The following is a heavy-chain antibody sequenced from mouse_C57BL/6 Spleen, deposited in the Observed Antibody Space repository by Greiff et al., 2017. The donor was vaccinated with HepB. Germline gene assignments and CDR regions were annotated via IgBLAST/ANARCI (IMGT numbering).Heavy chain of an antibody. J-gene: IGHJ3*01. V-gene: IGHV1-50*01. Sequence: QVQLQQPGAELVKPGASVKLSCKASGYTFTSYWMQWVKQRPGQGLEWIGEIDPSDSYTNYNQKFKGKATLTVDTSSSTAYMQLSSLTSEDSAVYYCARGRSITTGGAYWGQGTLVTVSA. D-gene: IGHD1-1*01. CDR2: IDPSDSYT. CDR3: ARGRSITTGGAY. CDR1: GYTFTSYW.